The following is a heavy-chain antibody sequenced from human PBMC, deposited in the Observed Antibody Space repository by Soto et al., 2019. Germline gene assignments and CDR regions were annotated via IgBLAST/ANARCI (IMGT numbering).Heavy chain of an antibody. CDR2: IYSGGST. J-gene: IGHJ4*02. CDR3: AACGSGRNNPPDY. CDR1: GFIVSNNY. D-gene: IGHD3-10*01. V-gene: IGHV3-66*01. Sequence: EVQLVESGGGLVQPGGSLRLSCAASGFIVSNNYMSWVRQAPGKGLEWVSVIYSGGSTYYADSVKGRLTISRTNSKNTLSLQMHSMRAEDTAVYYCAACGSGRNNPPDYWGQGTLVIVSS.